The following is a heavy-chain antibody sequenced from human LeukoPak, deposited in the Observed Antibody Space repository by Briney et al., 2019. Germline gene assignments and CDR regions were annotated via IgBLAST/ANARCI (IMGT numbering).Heavy chain of an antibody. D-gene: IGHD3-3*01. J-gene: IGHJ3*02. CDR3: ARDAYYDFWSGYYSGDAFDI. V-gene: IGHV3-21*01. CDR2: ISSSSSYI. CDR1: GFTFSSYS. Sequence: GGSLRLSCAASGFTFSSYSVNWVRQAPGKGLEWVSSISSSSSYIYYADSVKGRFTISRDNAKNSLYLQMNSLRAEDTAVYYCARDAYYDFWSGYYSGDAFDIWGQGTMVTVSS.